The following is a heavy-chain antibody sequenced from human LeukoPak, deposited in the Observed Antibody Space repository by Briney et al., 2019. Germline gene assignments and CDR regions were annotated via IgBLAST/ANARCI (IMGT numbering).Heavy chain of an antibody. D-gene: IGHD6-13*01. J-gene: IGHJ4*01. CDR1: GYTFSDYY. CDR2: INPNSGGT. V-gene: IGHV1-2*02. Sequence: ASVKVSCKASGYTFSDYYLHWVRQAPGQELEWMGWINPNSGGTNFAQKFRGRVTMTRDTSITTAYMELTRLKSDDTAVYYCARGGVRTAASSLGYWGQGTLVTVSS. CDR3: ARGGVRTAASSLGY.